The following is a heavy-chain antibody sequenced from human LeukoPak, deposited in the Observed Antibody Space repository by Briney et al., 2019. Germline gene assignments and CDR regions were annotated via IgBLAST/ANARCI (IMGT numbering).Heavy chain of an antibody. V-gene: IGHV4-59*01. D-gene: IGHD5-18*01. CDR2: IYYSGST. J-gene: IGHJ4*02. CDR1: GGPISSYY. Sequence: PSETLSLTCTVSGGPISSYYWSWIRQPPGKGLEWIGYIYYSGSTNYNPSLKSRVTISVDTSKNQFSLKLNSVTAADTAVYYCARDRYSYIDYWGQGTLVTVSS. CDR3: ARDRYSYIDY.